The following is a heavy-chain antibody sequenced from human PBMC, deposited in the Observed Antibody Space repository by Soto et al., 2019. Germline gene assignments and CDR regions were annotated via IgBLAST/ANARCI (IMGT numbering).Heavy chain of an antibody. V-gene: IGHV1-18*01. D-gene: IGHD6-13*01. CDR3: ARRAAAGTVTAVRYYYGMDV. Sequence: GASVKVSCKASGYTFTSYAMHWVRQAPGQRLEWMGWISAYNGNTNYAQKFQCRVTMTTDTSTSTAYMELRSLRSDDTAVYYCARRAAAGTVTAVRYYYGMDVWGQGTTVTVSS. CDR2: ISAYNGNT. J-gene: IGHJ6*02. CDR1: GYTFTSYA.